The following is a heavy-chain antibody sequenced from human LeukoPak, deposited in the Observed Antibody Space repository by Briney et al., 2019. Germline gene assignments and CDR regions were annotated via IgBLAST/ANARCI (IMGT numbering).Heavy chain of an antibody. CDR2: THISGNS. CDR3: ARHTQYGDYNPLNM. Sequence: PSETLSLTYTVSGGSISGFYWSWLRQPPGNELEWIAYTHISGNSGYDPSLQSRVTISLDTSKNQFSLRLTSVTAADTAVYYCARHTQYGDYNPLNMWGQGTLVTVSA. V-gene: IGHV4-4*09. CDR1: GGSISGFY. D-gene: IGHD4-17*01. J-gene: IGHJ3*02.